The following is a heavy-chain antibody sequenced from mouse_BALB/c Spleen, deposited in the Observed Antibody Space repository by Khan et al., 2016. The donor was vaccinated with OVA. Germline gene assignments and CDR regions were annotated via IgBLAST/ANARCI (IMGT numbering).Heavy chain of an antibody. CDR3: ARIGYCGSFDV. Sequence: QIQLVQSGPELKKPGETVQISCKASGYTFTNYGMNWVKQAPGKGLKWMGWINTYTGEPTYTDDFKGRFAFSLETSASTAYLQISNLKNEDTATYFCARIGYCGSFDVWGEGTTVTVSS. J-gene: IGHJ1*01. CDR1: GYTFTNYG. D-gene: IGHD2-3*01. V-gene: IGHV9-3-1*01. CDR2: INTYTGEP.